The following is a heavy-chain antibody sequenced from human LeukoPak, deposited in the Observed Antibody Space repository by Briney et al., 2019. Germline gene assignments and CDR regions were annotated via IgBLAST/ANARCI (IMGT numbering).Heavy chain of an antibody. D-gene: IGHD1-26*01. CDR1: GGSISSSSYY. CDR2: IYYSGST. Sequence: SSETLSLTCTVSGGSISSSSYYWGWIRQPPGKGLEWIGSIYYSGSTYYNPSLKSRVTISVDTSKNQFSLKLSSVTAADTAVYYCARQVGAGGMESSVNWFDPWGQGTLVTVSS. CDR3: ARQVGAGGMESSVNWFDP. J-gene: IGHJ5*02. V-gene: IGHV4-39*01.